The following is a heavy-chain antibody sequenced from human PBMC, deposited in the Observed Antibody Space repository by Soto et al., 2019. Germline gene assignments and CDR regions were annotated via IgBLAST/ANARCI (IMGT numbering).Heavy chain of an antibody. CDR3: ARGSDYYYYYYMDV. D-gene: IGHD6-25*01. J-gene: IGHJ6*03. CDR1: GFTLSGYW. Sequence: GGSLRLSCAASGFTLSGYWMSWVRQAPAKGLEWVANIKGDGSEIYYVDSVKGRFTISSDNAKNSLYLQVSILRVDDTAVYYCARGSDYYYYYYMDVWGKGTTVTVSS. V-gene: IGHV3-7*01. CDR2: IKGDGSEI.